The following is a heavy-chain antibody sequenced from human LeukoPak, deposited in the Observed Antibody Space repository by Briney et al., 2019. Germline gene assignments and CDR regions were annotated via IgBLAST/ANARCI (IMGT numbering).Heavy chain of an antibody. V-gene: IGHV3-11*01. CDR2: INSGGDMI. CDR1: GFSFSDNF. Sequence: PGGSLRLSCTASGFSFSDNFMGWIRQAPGKGLQWVSYINSGGDMIYYSDAVKGRFSISRDNSKMSLYLQMNRLRVDDTAVYFCARGAYGWTFNPWGQGTLVSVSS. J-gene: IGHJ5*02. CDR3: ARGAYGWTFNP. D-gene: IGHD3-10*01.